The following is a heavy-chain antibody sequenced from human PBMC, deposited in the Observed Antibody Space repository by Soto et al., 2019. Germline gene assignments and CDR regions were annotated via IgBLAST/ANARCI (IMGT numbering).Heavy chain of an antibody. J-gene: IGHJ4*02. V-gene: IGHV1-2*04. CDR2: INPNSGGT. CDR3: ARGLDSSGWYDY. Sequence: ASVKVSCKASGYTFTGYYMHWVRQAPGQGLEWMGWINPNSGGTNYAQKFQGWVTMTRDTSISTAYMELSRPRSDDTAVYYCARGLDSSGWYDYWGQGTLVTVSS. D-gene: IGHD6-19*01. CDR1: GYTFTGYY.